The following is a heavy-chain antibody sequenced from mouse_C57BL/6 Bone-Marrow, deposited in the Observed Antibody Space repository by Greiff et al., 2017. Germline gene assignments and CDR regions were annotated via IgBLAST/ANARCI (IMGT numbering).Heavy chain of an antibody. D-gene: IGHD1-2*01. V-gene: IGHV1-81*01. CDR2: IYPRSGNT. J-gene: IGHJ2*01. Sequence: VQVVESGAELARPGASVQLSCKASGYTFTSYGISWVKQRTGQGLEWIGEIYPRSGNTYYNEKFKGKATLTADKSSSTAYMELRSLTSEDSAVYFCARRTTAYFDYWGQGTTLAVSS. CDR3: ARRTTAYFDY. CDR1: GYTFTSYG.